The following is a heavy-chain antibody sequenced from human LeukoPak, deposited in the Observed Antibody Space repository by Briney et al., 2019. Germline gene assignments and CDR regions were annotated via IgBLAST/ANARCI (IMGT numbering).Heavy chain of an antibody. CDR3: ARDLGIVGATLGNDY. J-gene: IGHJ4*02. Sequence: ASVKVSCKASGYTFTTYLIHWARQAPGQGLEWMGEVHPVTGGTNYAQRFQGRVTMTRDTSTSTVYMELSSLRSEDTAVYYCARDLGIVGATLGNDYWGQGTLVTVSS. D-gene: IGHD1-26*01. V-gene: IGHV1-46*01. CDR2: VHPVTGGT. CDR1: GYTFTTYL.